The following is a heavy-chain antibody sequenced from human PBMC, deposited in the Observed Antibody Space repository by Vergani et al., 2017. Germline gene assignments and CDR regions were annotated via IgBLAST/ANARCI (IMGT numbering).Heavy chain of an antibody. CDR2: IYYSGST. J-gene: IGHJ5*02. V-gene: IGHV4-59*01. Sequence: QVQLQESGPGLVKPSETLSLTCTVSGGSISSYYWSWIRQPPGKGLEWIGYIYYSGSTNSNPSLKSRVTISVDTSKNQFSLKLSSVTAADTAVYYCARGSNWFDPWGQGTLVTVSS. CDR1: GGSISSYY. CDR3: ARGSNWFDP.